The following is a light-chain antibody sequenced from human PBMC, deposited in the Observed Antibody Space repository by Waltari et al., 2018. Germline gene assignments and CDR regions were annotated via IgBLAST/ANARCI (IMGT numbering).Light chain of an antibody. CDR2: GAS. Sequence: EIVLTQSPDTLSLSPGEGATLSCRASQAVISNSLAWYQHRPGQAPRLLIYGASNRAIGIPDRFSGSGSGTDFTLTISSLEPEDFAVYYCQQYSGSPRTFGQGTKVEIK. J-gene: IGKJ1*01. V-gene: IGKV3-20*01. CDR3: QQYSGSPRT. CDR1: QAVISNS.